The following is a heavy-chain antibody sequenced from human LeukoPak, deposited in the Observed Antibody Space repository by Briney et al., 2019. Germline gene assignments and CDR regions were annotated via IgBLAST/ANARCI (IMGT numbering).Heavy chain of an antibody. CDR1: GFTFSSYS. V-gene: IGHV3-21*01. Sequence: PGGSLRLSCAASGFTFSSYSMNWVRQAPGKGLEWVSSISSSSSYIYYADSVKGRFTISRDNAKNSLYLQMNSLRAEDTVVYYCAREAPYGDRGDYWGQGTLVTVSS. D-gene: IGHD4-17*01. J-gene: IGHJ4*02. CDR3: AREAPYGDRGDY. CDR2: ISSSSSYI.